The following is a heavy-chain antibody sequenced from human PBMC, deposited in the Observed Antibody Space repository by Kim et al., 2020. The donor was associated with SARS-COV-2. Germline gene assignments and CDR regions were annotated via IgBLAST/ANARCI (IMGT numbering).Heavy chain of an antibody. V-gene: IGHV3-53*01. J-gene: IGHJ6*02. Sequence: GGSLRLSCAASGFTVSSNYMSWVRQAPGKGLEWVSVIYSGGSTYYADSVKGRFTISRDNSKNTLYLQMNSLRAEDTAVYYCARAFSIVGPYGMDVWGQGTTVTVSS. CDR2: IYSGGST. CDR3: ARAFSIVGPYGMDV. D-gene: IGHD1-26*01. CDR1: GFTVSSNY.